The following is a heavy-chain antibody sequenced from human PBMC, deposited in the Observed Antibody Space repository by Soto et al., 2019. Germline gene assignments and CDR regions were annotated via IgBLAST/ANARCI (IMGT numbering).Heavy chain of an antibody. V-gene: IGHV3-74*01. CDR3: AREHDILSGDYGMDV. CDR1: GFTFSSKW. J-gene: IGHJ6*02. CDR2: INSDGTRT. D-gene: IGHD3-9*01. Sequence: EVQLVESGGGLVQPGGSLRLSCAASGFTFSSKWMHWVRQVPGKGLMWVSRINSDGTRTNYADSVKGRFTISRDNAKNTLYLQMNSLRAEDTAVYYCAREHDILSGDYGMDVWGQGTTVTVSS.